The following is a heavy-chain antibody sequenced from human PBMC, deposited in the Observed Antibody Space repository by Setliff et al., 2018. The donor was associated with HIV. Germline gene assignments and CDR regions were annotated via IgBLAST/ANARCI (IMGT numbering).Heavy chain of an antibody. CDR1: AGSLSTVNFY. Sequence: PSETLSLTCTVSAGSLSTVNFYWGWIRQPPGKGLEWIGNIYSSGSTYYRPSLKSRVTISVNKSKNQFSLKLSSVTAADTALDYWARDVMEYFGNYFDYWGQGALVTVSS. J-gene: IGHJ4*02. CDR3: ARDVMEYFGNYFDY. D-gene: IGHD3-3*01. CDR2: IYSSGST. V-gene: IGHV4-39*07.